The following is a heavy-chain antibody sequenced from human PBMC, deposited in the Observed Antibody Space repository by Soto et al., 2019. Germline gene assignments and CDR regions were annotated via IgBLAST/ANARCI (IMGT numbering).Heavy chain of an antibody. V-gene: IGHV3-48*02. CDR3: ARDHGGSTWFVGIYYYFGVDV. CDR1: GFTLSSYN. CDR2: ISGSSDTI. D-gene: IGHD6-13*01. Sequence: EVQLMESGGGLVQPGGSLRLSCAASGFTLSSYNMNWVRQAPGKGLEWVSYISGSSDTIYYADSVKGRFTISRDNAKNSLYLQMDSLRDEDTAAYYCARDHGGSTWFVGIYYYFGVDVWGQGTTVTVSS. J-gene: IGHJ6*02.